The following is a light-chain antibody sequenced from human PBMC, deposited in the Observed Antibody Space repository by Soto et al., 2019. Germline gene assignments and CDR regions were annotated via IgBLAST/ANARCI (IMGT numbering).Light chain of an antibody. J-gene: IGLJ2*01. Sequence: QSALTQPPSVSGAPGQRVTISCTGSSSNIGAGYDVHWYQQLPGTAPKLLIYGNTNRPSGVPDRFSGSKSGTSASLAITGLQGEDEADYYCQSYDSSLSGSLFGGGTKLTVL. CDR3: QSYDSSLSGSL. V-gene: IGLV1-40*01. CDR1: SSNIGAGYD. CDR2: GNT.